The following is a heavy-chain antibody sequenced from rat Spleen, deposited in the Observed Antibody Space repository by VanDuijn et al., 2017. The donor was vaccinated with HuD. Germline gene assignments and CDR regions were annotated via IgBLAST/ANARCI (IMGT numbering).Heavy chain of an antibody. CDR1: GFSLTSYH. Sequence: QVQLKESGPGLVQPSQTLSLTCTVSGFSLTSYHVSWVRQPPGKGLEWMGVIWTGGNTAYNSLLKSRLSISRDTSKSQVFLKMSSLQTEETATYYCAREYYSSPDYWGQGVMVTGSS. V-gene: IGHV2-43*01. J-gene: IGHJ2*01. CDR2: IWTGGNT. D-gene: IGHD1-2*01. CDR3: AREYYSSPDY.